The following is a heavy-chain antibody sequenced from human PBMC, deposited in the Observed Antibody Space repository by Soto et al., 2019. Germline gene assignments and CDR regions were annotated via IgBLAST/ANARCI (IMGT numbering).Heavy chain of an antibody. CDR2: ISGSGRNT. CDR3: AQDRVGFLEWVLRNYGMDV. D-gene: IGHD3-3*01. Sequence: ELQLLESGGGLVRPGGSLRLSCTASGFAVGIYAMNWVRQAPGKGLESVSAISGSGRNTSVSDSVRCRFTVSRDNRKNTVFLQMNGLPAEDTAVYYCAQDRVGFLEWVLRNYGMDVWGQGTTVTVSA. J-gene: IGHJ6*01. V-gene: IGHV3-23*01. CDR1: GFAVGIYA.